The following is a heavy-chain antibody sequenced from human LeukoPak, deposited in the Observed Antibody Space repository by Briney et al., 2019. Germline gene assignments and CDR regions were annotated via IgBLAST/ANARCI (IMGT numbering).Heavy chain of an antibody. Sequence: SETLSLTCSVSGDSIAAPSYYWAWIRQPPGKGLEWIASIYYSGNTNYDPSLQRRVTISVDTSKNQFSLSLSSVTAADTAVYYCARQIRYTYDPNWFHPWGQGTLVTVSS. CDR1: GDSIAAPSYY. V-gene: IGHV4-39*01. CDR2: IYYSGNT. D-gene: IGHD5-12*01. J-gene: IGHJ5*02. CDR3: ARQIRYTYDPNWFHP.